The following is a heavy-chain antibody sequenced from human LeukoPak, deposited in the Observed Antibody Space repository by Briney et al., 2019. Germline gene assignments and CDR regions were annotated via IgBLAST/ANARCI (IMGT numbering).Heavy chain of an antibody. CDR3: ANRDTGD. Sequence: GGSLRLSCAASGFSFSSYAMNWVRQASGKGLEWVSGIGGTGGITYYADSVKGRFTISRDNSKNTLYLQMNSLRAEDTAVYYCANRDTGDWGQGTLVTVSS. CDR2: IGGTGGIT. V-gene: IGHV3-23*01. CDR1: GFSFSSYA. J-gene: IGHJ4*02.